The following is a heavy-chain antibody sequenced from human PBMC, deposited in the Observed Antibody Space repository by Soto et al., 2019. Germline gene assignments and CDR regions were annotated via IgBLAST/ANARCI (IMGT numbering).Heavy chain of an antibody. Sequence: GGSLRLSCAASGFTFSSYSMNWVRQAPGKGLEWVSSISSSSSYIYYADSVKGRFTISRDNAKNSLYLQMNSLRAEDTAVYYCAREHVGWLRNYHYGMAVSGQGTTVTVSS. CDR3: AREHVGWLRNYHYGMAV. CDR2: ISSSSSYI. CDR1: GFTFSSYS. J-gene: IGHJ6*02. D-gene: IGHD5-12*01. V-gene: IGHV3-21*01.